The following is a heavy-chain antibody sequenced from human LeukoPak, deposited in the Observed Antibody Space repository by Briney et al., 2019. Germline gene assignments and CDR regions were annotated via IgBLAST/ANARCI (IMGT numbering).Heavy chain of an antibody. V-gene: IGHV4-59*01. D-gene: IGHD2-2*01. Sequence: PSETLSLACTVSGGSISSYYWSWIRQPPGKGLEWIGYIYYSGSTNYNPSLKSRVTISVDTSKNQFSLKLSSVTAADTAVYYCARWGGIRCSSTSCAVGAFDIWGQGTMVTVSS. CDR2: IYYSGST. CDR1: GGSISSYY. CDR3: ARWGGIRCSSTSCAVGAFDI. J-gene: IGHJ3*02.